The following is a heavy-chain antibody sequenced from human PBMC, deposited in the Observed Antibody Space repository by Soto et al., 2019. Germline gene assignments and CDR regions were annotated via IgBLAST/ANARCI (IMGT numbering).Heavy chain of an antibody. V-gene: IGHV3-53*01. Sequence: EVQLVESAGGLIQPGGSLRLSCAAPGFTVSSNYMTWVRQAPGKGLEWVSVIYSGGRTYYADSVKGRFTISRDNSKNTLYLQMNSLRAEDTAVYYCARGVGGYEHLWYFDYWGQGTLVTVSS. J-gene: IGHJ4*02. CDR1: GFTVSSNY. CDR2: IYSGGRT. D-gene: IGHD5-12*01. CDR3: ARGVGGYEHLWYFDY.